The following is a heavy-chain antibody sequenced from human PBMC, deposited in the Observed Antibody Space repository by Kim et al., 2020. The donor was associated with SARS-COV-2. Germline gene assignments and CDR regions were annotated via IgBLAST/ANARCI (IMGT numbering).Heavy chain of an antibody. Sequence: SETLSLTCTVSGGSISRDDWSWIRQPPGKGVEGMGDSDERGSTNYNPSLKSRVTISVDTSKNQFSLKLSSVTAADTAVYYCARDSRGYFDYWGQGTLVTVSS. CDR3: ARDSRGYFDY. CDR2: SDERGST. V-gene: IGHV4-59*01. CDR1: GGSISRDD. J-gene: IGHJ4*02.